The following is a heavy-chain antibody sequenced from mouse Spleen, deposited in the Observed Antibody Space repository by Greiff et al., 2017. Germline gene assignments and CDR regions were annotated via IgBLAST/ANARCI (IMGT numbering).Heavy chain of an antibody. CDR3: ARITTVVATNFDV. J-gene: IGHJ1*01. V-gene: IGHV3-2*02. D-gene: IGHD1-1*01. CDR2: ISYSGST. Sequence: EVQLVESGPGLVKPSQSLSLTCTVTGYSITSDYAWNWIRQFPGNKLEWMGYISYSGSTSYNPSLKSRISITRDTSKNQFFLQLNSVTTEDTATYYCARITTVVATNFDVWGAGTTVTVSS. CDR1: GYSITSDYA.